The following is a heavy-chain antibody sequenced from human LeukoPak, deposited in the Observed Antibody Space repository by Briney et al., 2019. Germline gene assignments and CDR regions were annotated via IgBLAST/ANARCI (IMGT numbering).Heavy chain of an antibody. J-gene: IGHJ4*02. CDR1: GFTVSSNY. D-gene: IGHD3-22*01. V-gene: IGHV3-66*01. CDR3: ASISVTMIVPAGDY. Sequence: PGGSLRLSCAASGFTVSSNYMSWVRQAPGQGLEWVTVIYSGGSTYYADSVKGRFTISRDKSKNTLYLQMISLRAEDTAVYYCASISVTMIVPAGDYWGQGTLVTVSS. CDR2: IYSGGST.